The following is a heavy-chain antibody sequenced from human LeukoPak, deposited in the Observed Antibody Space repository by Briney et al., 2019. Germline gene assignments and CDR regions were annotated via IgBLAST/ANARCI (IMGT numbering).Heavy chain of an antibody. CDR1: GGSISSSIYY. CDR3: ARGIGMIDY. D-gene: IGHD2-21*01. V-gene: IGHV4-39*01. Sequence: SETLSLTCTVSGGSISSSIYYWGWIRQPPGKGLEWIGSIYYSGSTYYNPSLKSRVTISVDTSKNQFCLRLSSVTAADTAVYYCARGIGMIDYWGQGTLVTVSS. J-gene: IGHJ4*02. CDR2: IYYSGST.